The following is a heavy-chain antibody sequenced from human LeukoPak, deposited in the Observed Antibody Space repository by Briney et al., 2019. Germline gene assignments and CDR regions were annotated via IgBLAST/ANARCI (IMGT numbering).Heavy chain of an antibody. CDR1: GGSISSGDYY. V-gene: IGHV4-30-4*02. CDR2: IYYGGST. CDR3: ARDTRDAFDI. J-gene: IGHJ3*02. Sequence: SETLSLTCTVSGGSISSGDYYWSWLRQPPGKGLEWIGYIYYGGSTYYNPSLKSRVTISVDTSKNQFSLKLRSVTAADTAVYYCARDTRDAFDIWGQGTMVTVSS.